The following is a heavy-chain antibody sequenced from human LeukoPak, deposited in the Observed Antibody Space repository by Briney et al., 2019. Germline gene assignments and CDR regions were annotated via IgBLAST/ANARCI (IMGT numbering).Heavy chain of an antibody. D-gene: IGHD6-6*01. CDR2: IYTSGST. V-gene: IGHV4-61*02. CDR3: AIPDIEYSSSSWDY. CDR1: GGSISSGSYF. Sequence: PSQTLSLTCTVSGGSISSGSYFWSWIRQPAGKGLEYIGRIYTSGSTNYNPSLKSRVTISVDTSKNQFSLKLSSVTAADTAVYYCAIPDIEYSSSSWDYWGQGTLVTVSS. J-gene: IGHJ4*02.